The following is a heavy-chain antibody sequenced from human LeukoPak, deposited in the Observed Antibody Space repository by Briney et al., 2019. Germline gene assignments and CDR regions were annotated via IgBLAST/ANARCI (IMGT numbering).Heavy chain of an antibody. CDR2: TYYRSKWYN. CDR1: GASVSTNNAA. D-gene: IGHD2-15*01. V-gene: IGHV6-1*01. Sequence: SQTLSLTCAISGASVSTNNAAWNWIRQSPSRGLEWLGRTYYRSKWYNDYAVSVKSRITINPDTSKNQFSLQLNSVTPEDTAVYYCAREKWTGGMVAANFDYWGQGTLVTVSS. CDR3: AREKWTGGMVAANFDY. J-gene: IGHJ4*02.